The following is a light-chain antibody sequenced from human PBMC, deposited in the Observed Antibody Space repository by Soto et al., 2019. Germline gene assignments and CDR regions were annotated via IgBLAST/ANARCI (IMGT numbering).Light chain of an antibody. CDR1: SSDVGSYDY. V-gene: IGLV2-8*01. CDR3: SSYAGSNVYV. J-gene: IGLJ1*01. CDR2: EVT. Sequence: QSALTQPPSASGSPGQSVTISCTGNSSDVGSYDYVYWYQQHPGKAPKLLIYEVTERPSWVVDCFSGSKSFNTASLSVSGLQAEDEAEYYCSSYAGSNVYVFGTGTKVTVL.